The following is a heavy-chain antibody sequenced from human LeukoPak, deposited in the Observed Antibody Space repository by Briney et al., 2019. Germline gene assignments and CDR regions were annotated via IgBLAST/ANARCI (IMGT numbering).Heavy chain of an antibody. CDR2: IYYSGST. V-gene: IGHV4-39*01. D-gene: IGHD3-3*01. J-gene: IGHJ4*02. Sequence: PSETLSLTCTVSGGSISSSSYYWGWIRQPPGKGLEWIGSIYYSGSTYYNPSLKSRVTISVDTSKNQFSLKLSSVTAADTAVYYCARAPKWIDFWSGLSASYFDYWGQGTLATVSS. CDR3: ARAPKWIDFWSGLSASYFDY. CDR1: GGSISSSSYY.